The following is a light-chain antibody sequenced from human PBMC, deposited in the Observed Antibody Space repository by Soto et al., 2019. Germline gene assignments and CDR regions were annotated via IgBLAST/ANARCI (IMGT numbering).Light chain of an antibody. Sequence: QSALTQPRSVSGSPGQSVTISCTGTSSDVGGYNYVSWYQQHPGKAPKLMIYDVSNRPSGVPDRFSGYKSGNTASLTISGLQAEDEADYYCCSYAGSSYVVFGGGTKLTVL. V-gene: IGLV2-11*01. CDR1: SSDVGGYNY. CDR3: CSYAGSSYVV. J-gene: IGLJ2*01. CDR2: DVS.